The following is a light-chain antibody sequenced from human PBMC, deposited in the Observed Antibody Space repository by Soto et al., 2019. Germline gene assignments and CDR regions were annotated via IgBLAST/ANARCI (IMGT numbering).Light chain of an antibody. V-gene: IGKV1-33*01. Sequence: DIQMTQSPSSLSASVGDRVTITCQASQDIDNNLNWYQQRSGKAPKVLIYDASNLKGGVPSRFSGSGSGTDFTFTISSLQPEDMATYYGKQNDDFPYTFGQGTKLEI. CDR3: KQNDDFPYT. J-gene: IGKJ2*01. CDR1: QDIDNN. CDR2: DAS.